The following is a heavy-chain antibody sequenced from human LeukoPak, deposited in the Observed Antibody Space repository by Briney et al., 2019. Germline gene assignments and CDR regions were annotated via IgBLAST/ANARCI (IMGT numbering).Heavy chain of an antibody. CDR2: SWADGSKT. V-gene: IGHV3-33*01. Sequence: PGGSLRLSCTASGFTLSHYGMYWVRQAPGKGLESVALSWADGSKTSYPDSVKGRSTISRDISRNTLYLQMNSLRVEDTALYYCARDADTSGFYWYFDLWGRGTLVTVSS. CDR3: ARDADTSGFYWYFDL. CDR1: GFTLSHYG. D-gene: IGHD3-22*01. J-gene: IGHJ2*01.